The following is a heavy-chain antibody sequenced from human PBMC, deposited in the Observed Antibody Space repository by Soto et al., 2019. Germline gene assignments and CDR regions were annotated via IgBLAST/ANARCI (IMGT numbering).Heavy chain of an antibody. V-gene: IGHV4-39*01. Sequence: QLQLQESGPGLVKPSGTLSLTCTVSGGSISSDRYFWAWIRQPPGKGLEWIGGMFYSGSTYYDPSLNHRGTISVGMCVVMSKNRFSLKLNSVSAADTAIYFCARADYYDSYSYYFLPSDVDFWGQGTLVTVSS. CDR1: GGSISSDRYF. CDR2: MFYSGST. J-gene: IGHJ4*02. D-gene: IGHD3-22*01. CDR3: ARADYYDSYSYYFLPSDVDF.